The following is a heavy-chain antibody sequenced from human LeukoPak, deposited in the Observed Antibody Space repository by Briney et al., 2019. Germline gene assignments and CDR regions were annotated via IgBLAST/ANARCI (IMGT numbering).Heavy chain of an antibody. Sequence: ASVKVSCKTSGYTFTYYGINWVRQAPGQGLEWMGWISPYNYNTNYAQKFQGRVTLTTDTSTSTAYMELSSLRSEDTAVYYCARAPSGQQLVDYWGQGTLVTVSS. CDR2: ISPYNYNT. CDR1: GYTFTYYG. J-gene: IGHJ4*02. V-gene: IGHV1-18*01. D-gene: IGHD6-13*01. CDR3: ARAPSGQQLVDY.